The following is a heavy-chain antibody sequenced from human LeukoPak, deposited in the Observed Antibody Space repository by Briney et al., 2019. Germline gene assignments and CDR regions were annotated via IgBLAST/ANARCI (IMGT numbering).Heavy chain of an antibody. D-gene: IGHD6-19*01. CDR1: DGSISSFC. Sequence: SETLSLTCSVSDGSISSFCWSWIRQPAGKGLECIGRICSSEDTNYNPSLKSRVTMSVDTSQNQFSLRLTSVTAADTAIYYCARIRRDSGDWYADDYWGQGTLVTVSS. V-gene: IGHV4-4*07. CDR3: ARIRRDSGDWYADDY. CDR2: ICSSEDT. J-gene: IGHJ4*02.